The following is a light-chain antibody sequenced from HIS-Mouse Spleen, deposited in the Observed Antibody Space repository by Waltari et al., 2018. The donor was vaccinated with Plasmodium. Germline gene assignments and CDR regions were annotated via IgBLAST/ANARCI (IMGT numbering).Light chain of an antibody. J-gene: IGLJ3*02. V-gene: IGLV3-25*03. CDR1: ALPKQS. CDR3: QSADSSGTYRV. CDR2: KDS. Sequence: SYALTQPPSVSVSPGQTARITCPGDALPKQSAYWYQKKPGQAPVLVIYKDSERPSGIPERFSGSSSGTTVTLTISGVQAEDEADYYCQSADSSGTYRVFGGGTKLTVL.